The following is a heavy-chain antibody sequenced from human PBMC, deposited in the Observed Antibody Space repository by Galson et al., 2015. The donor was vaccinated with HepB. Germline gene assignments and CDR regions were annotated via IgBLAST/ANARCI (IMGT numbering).Heavy chain of an antibody. CDR1: GYTLTELS. CDR3: ATHATVTPYAFDI. V-gene: IGHV1-24*01. J-gene: IGHJ3*02. CDR2: FDPEDGET. Sequence: SVKVSCKVSGYTLTELSMHWVRQAPGKGLEWMGGFDPEDGETIYAQKFQGRVTMTEDTSTDTAYMELSSLRSEDTAVYYCATHATVTPYAFDIWGQGTMVTVSS. D-gene: IGHD4-17*01.